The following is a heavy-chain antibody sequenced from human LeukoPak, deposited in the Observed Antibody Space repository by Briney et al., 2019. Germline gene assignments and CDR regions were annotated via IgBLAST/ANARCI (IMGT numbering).Heavy chain of an antibody. CDR1: GYTLTELS. V-gene: IGHV1-24*01. J-gene: IGHJ4*02. D-gene: IGHD3-22*01. CDR3: ATFPYYYDSSDKDY. Sequence: ASVKVSCKVSGYTLTELSMHWVRQAPGKGLEWMGGFDPEDGETIYAQKFQGRVTMTEDTSTDTAYMELSSLRSEDTAVYYCATFPYYYDSSDKDYWGQGTLVTVSS. CDR2: FDPEDGET.